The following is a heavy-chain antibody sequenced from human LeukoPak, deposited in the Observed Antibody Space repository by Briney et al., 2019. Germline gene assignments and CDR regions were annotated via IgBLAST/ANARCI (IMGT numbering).Heavy chain of an antibody. Sequence: GASVTVSFKASGYTFTVYCMHWVRQAPGQGLEWMGWINPNSGGTNYSQKFQGRVTITRATSISTAYMELSRLRSEDTAVYYCARGIGKDFDLWGQGTMVTVSS. CDR3: ARGIGKDFDL. D-gene: IGHD1-26*01. J-gene: IGHJ3*01. CDR2: INPNSGGT. V-gene: IGHV1-2*02. CDR1: GYTFTVYC.